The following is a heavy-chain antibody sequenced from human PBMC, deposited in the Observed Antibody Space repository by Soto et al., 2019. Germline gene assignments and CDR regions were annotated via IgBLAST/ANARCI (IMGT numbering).Heavy chain of an antibody. CDR1: GYTFTSYD. V-gene: IGHV1-8*01. J-gene: IGHJ6*03. CDR3: VRVRIQLWFGNYYYYMDV. Sequence: QVQLVQSGAEVKKPGASVKVSCKASGYTFTSYDINWVRQATGQGLEWMGWMNPNSGNTGYAQKFQGRVTMTRNTSISTAYMELSSLRSEDTAVYYCVRVRIQLWFGNYYYYMDVWGKGTTVTVSS. D-gene: IGHD5-18*01. CDR2: MNPNSGNT.